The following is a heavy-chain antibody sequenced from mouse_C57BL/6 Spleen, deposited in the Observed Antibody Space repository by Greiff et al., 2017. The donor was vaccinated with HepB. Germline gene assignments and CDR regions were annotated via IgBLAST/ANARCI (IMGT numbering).Heavy chain of an antibody. CDR3: ARPPFYYYGSSPYYFDY. J-gene: IGHJ2*01. Sequence: QVQLKQSGPGILQSSQTLSLTCSFSGFSLSTSGMGVSWIRQPSGKGLEWLAHIYWDDDKRYNPSLKSRLTNSKDTSRNQVFLKITSVDTADTATYYCARPPFYYYGSSPYYFDYWGQGTTLTVSS. D-gene: IGHD1-1*01. CDR2: IYWDDDK. V-gene: IGHV8-12*01. CDR1: GFSLSTSGMG.